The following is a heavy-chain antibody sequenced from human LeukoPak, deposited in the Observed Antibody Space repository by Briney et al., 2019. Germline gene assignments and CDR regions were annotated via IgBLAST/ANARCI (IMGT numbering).Heavy chain of an antibody. CDR1: GFTFSSYA. CDR2: ISYDGSNK. Sequence: GGSLRLSCAASGFTFSSYAMHWVRQAPGKGLEWVAVISYDGSNKYYADSVKGRFTISRDNSKNTLYLQMNSLRAEDTAVYYCARDPNYYGSGSYYYFDYWGQGTLVTVSS. D-gene: IGHD3-10*01. J-gene: IGHJ4*02. CDR3: ARDPNYYGSGSYYYFDY. V-gene: IGHV3-30*04.